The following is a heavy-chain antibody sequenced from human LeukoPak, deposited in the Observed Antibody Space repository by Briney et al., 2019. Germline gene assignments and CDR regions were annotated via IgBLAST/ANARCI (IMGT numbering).Heavy chain of an antibody. D-gene: IGHD3-22*01. Sequence: GGSLRLSCAASGFTFSSYAMSWVRQAPGKGLEWVSAIGGSGGSTYYADSVKGRFTISRDNSKNTLYLQMNSLRAEDTAVYYCAKDPTSHYYDSSGYYIDYWGQGTLVTVSS. CDR1: GFTFSSYA. J-gene: IGHJ4*02. CDR3: AKDPTSHYYDSSGYYIDY. CDR2: IGGSGGST. V-gene: IGHV3-23*01.